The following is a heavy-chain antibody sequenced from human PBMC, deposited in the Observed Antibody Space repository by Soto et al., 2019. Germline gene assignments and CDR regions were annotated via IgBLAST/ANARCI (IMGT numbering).Heavy chain of an antibody. D-gene: IGHD3-3*01. CDR3: ARVPSSYYDFWSGYSYYYYGMDV. CDR2: ISSSSSYI. Sequence: EVQLVESGGGLVKPGGSLRLSCAASGFTFSSYSMNWVRQAPGKGLEWVSCISSSSSYIYYADSVKGRFTISRDNAKNSLYLQMNSLRAEDTAVYYCARVPSSYYDFWSGYSYYYYGMDVWGQVTTVTVSS. CDR1: GFTFSSYS. J-gene: IGHJ6*02. V-gene: IGHV3-21*01.